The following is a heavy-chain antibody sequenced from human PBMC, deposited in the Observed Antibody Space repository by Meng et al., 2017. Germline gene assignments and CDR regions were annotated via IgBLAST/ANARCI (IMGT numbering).Heavy chain of an antibody. V-gene: IGHV1-2*06. D-gene: IGHD6-13*01. CDR2: IDPKNGDT. CDR1: GYNFPDYD. CDR3: ARDEDISAAGKLFGDY. J-gene: IGHJ4*02. Sequence: VSRVQYETEVKHPGSSVKVSCKPSGYNFPDYDIHWVRQAPGQGLEWMGRIDPKNGDTHYAQKFQGRVTMTGDTSISTAYMDLSGLRSDDTAVYDCARDEDISAAGKLFGDYWGQGTLVTVFS.